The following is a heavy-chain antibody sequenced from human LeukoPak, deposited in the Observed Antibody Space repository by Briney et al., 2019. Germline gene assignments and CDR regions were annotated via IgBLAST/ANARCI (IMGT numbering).Heavy chain of an antibody. J-gene: IGHJ5*02. CDR1: GYTFTSYG. CDR2: ISAYNGNT. CDR3: ARPRYCSGGSCHGDWFDP. D-gene: IGHD2-15*01. Sequence: ASVKVSCKASGYTFTSYGISWVRQAPGQGLEWMGWISAYNGNTNYAQKLQGRVTMATDTSTRTAYMELRSLRSDDTAVYYCARPRYCSGGSCHGDWFDPWGQGTLVTVSS. V-gene: IGHV1-18*01.